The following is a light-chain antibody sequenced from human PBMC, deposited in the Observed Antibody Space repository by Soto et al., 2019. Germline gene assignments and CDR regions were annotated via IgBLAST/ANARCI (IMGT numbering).Light chain of an antibody. Sequence: QSALTQPPSASGSPGQSVTISCTGTSSDVGAYNYVSWYQQYPGKVPKLMVYEVNKRPSGVPDRFSGSKSGNTASLTVSGLQAEDEADYYCTSYAGGNNVFGTGTKLTAL. CDR2: EVN. CDR3: TSYAGGNNV. J-gene: IGLJ1*01. V-gene: IGLV2-8*01. CDR1: SSDVGAYNY.